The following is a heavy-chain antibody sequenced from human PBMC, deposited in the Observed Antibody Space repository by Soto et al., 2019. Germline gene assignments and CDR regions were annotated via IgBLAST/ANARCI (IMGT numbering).Heavy chain of an antibody. V-gene: IGHV3-73*01. CDR1: GFTFSGSA. CDR2: IRSKANSYAT. CDR3: TRRITGTTYDYFDY. J-gene: IGHJ4*02. Sequence: GESLKISCAASGFTFSGSAMHWVRQASGKGLEWVGRIRSKANSYATAYAASVKGRFTISRDDSKNTAYLQMNSLKTEDTAVYYCTRRITGTTYDYFDYWGQGTLVTVSS. D-gene: IGHD1-7*01.